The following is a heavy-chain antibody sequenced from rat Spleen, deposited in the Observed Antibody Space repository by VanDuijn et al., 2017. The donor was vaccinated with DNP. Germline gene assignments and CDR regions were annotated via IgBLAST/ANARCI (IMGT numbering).Heavy chain of an antibody. V-gene: IGHV5-29*01. CDR2: ILYDGSVT. CDR1: GFTFTNYG. CDR3: ARGSGTYYWYFDF. Sequence: EVQLVESGGGFVQPGGSLKLSCVASGFTFTNYGMAWVRQAPTRGLEWVATILYDGSVTYYGDSVKGRFTISRDNAKNTLYLQMNSLRSEDTATYYCARGSGTYYWYFDFWGPGTMVTVSS. D-gene: IGHD5-1*01. J-gene: IGHJ1*01.